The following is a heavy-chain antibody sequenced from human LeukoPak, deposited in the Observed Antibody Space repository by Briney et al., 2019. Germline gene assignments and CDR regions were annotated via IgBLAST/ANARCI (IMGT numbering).Heavy chain of an antibody. V-gene: IGHV4-34*01. J-gene: IGHJ4*02. CDR1: GGSFNTYY. D-gene: IGHD5-24*01. CDR2: INHSGSA. CDR3: ARDLIRDGYNLFDY. Sequence: PSETLSLTCAVYGGSFNTYYWSWIRQPPGKGLEWIGEINHSGSANYNPSLKSRFTISVDTSKNQFSLKLSSVTAADTAVYYCARDLIRDGYNLFDYWGQGTLVTVSS.